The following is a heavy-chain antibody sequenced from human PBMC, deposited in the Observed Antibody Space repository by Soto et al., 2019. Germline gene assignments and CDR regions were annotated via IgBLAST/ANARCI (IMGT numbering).Heavy chain of an antibody. V-gene: IGHV4-38-2*02. CDR2: IYPSVSS. D-gene: IGHD1-1*01. CDR1: GFAISRGYY. CDR3: AREKVGTTFFDN. Sequence: SETLSLTCSVSGFAISRGYYWSWVRQPPGKGLEWIGSIYPSVSSYHNPSLATRLRLSIDTSKNQFTLNLTSVTAADTGLYFCAREKVGTTFFDNWGQGIQVTVSS. J-gene: IGHJ4*02.